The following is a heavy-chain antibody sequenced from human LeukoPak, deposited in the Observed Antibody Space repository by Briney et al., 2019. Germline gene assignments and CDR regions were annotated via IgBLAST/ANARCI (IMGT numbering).Heavy chain of an antibody. V-gene: IGHV3-30*02. CDR2: IRFDGRDE. Sequence: GGSLRLPCAASGFTFRNFGMHWVRQAPGKGLEWVAFIRFDGRDEYYVDSLKGRFTISRDNSKNTVYLQMNSLTSEDTALYYCAKDKSQVGVDSASTLVDHWGQGTLVIVSS. CDR3: AKDKSQVGVDSASTLVDH. CDR1: GFTFRNFG. D-gene: IGHD2-8*02. J-gene: IGHJ4*02.